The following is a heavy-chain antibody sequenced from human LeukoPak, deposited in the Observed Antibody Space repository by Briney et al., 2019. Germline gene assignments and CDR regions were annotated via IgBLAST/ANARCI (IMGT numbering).Heavy chain of an antibody. CDR3: ARGYRAGGGYEQPFDY. CDR1: GGTFISYA. D-gene: IGHD5-12*01. V-gene: IGHV1-69*05. Sequence: GASVKVSCKASGGTFISYAISWVRQAPGQGLEWMGRIIPIFGTANYAQKFQGRVTITTDEYTRTDYMELSSLRSEDTAVYCCARGYRAGGGYEQPFDYWGQGTLVTVPS. J-gene: IGHJ4*02. CDR2: IIPIFGTA.